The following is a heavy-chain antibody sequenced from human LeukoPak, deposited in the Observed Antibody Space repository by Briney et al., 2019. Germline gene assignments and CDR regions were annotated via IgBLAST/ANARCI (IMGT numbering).Heavy chain of an antibody. CDR1: GFTFSTYA. V-gene: IGHV3-64*01. CDR3: ARGLGYCSRTSCYPDY. J-gene: IGHJ4*02. D-gene: IGHD2-2*01. CDR2: ISGNGGTT. Sequence: GGSLRLSCAASGFTFSTYAMFWVRQAPGKGLEYVSAISGNGGTTYYANSVKGRFTISRDNSKNPLYLQMGSLRAEDMAVYYCARGLGYCSRTSCYPDYWGQGTLVTVSS.